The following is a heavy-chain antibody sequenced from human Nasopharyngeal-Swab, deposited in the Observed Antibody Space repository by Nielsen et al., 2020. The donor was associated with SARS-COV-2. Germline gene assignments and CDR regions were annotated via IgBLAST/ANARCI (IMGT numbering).Heavy chain of an antibody. CDR3: ARQGAVAGYYYYYMDV. D-gene: IGHD6-19*01. CDR2: IYPGDSDT. Sequence: GGSLRLSCKGSGYSFTSYWIGWVRQMPGKGLEWMGIIYPGDSDTRYSPSFQGQVTISADKSISTAYPQWSSLKASDTAMYYCARQGAVAGYYYYYMDVWGKGTTVTVSS. CDR1: GYSFTSYW. J-gene: IGHJ6*03. V-gene: IGHV5-51*01.